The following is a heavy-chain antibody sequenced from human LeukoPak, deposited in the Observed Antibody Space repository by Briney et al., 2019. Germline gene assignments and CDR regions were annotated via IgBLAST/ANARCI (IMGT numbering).Heavy chain of an antibody. V-gene: IGHV4-59*08. Sequence: SETLSLTCTVSGGSITSYYWSWLRQPPGKGLEWIGYIYYSGNTNYNPSLKSRVTISVDTSKNQFSLKLNSVTAADTAVYYCARRNRYVDWFDDWGQGTLVTVSS. J-gene: IGHJ5*02. CDR2: IYYSGNT. CDR1: GGSITSYY. CDR3: ARRNRYVDWFDD. D-gene: IGHD3-9*01.